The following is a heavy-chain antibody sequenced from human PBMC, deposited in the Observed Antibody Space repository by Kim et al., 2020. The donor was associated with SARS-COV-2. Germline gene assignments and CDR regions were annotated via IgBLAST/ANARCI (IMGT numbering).Heavy chain of an antibody. CDR1: EFTFNNYG. V-gene: IGHV3-30*12. CDR2: ISYEGSSK. D-gene: IGHD6-13*01. Sequence: GGSLRLSCAASEFTFNNYGMNWVRQAPGKGLEWVAIISYEGSSKAYADSVKGRFTISRDNSKNMLYLQMNSLTAEDTAMYYCAKRLGTYSSNWYGMDVWGQGTTVTVSS. CDR3: AKRLGTYSSNWYGMDV. J-gene: IGHJ6*02.